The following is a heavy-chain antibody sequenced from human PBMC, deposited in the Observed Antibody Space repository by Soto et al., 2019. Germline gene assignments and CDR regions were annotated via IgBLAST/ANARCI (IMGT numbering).Heavy chain of an antibody. D-gene: IGHD3-3*01. J-gene: IGHJ6*04. CDR1: GFTFSSYA. V-gene: IGHV3-23*01. CDR2: ISGSGGST. Sequence: EVQLLESGGGLVQPGGSLRLSCAASGFTFSSYAMSWVRQAPGKGLEWVSAISGSGGSTYYADSVKGRFTISRDNSKNTLYLQMNILRAEDTAVYYCAKVASYYDFWSGYFILAWADVWGKGTTVTVSS. CDR3: AKVASYYDFWSGYFILAWADV.